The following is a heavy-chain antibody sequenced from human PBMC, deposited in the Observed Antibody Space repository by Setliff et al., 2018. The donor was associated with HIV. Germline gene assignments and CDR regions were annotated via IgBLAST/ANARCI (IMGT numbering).Heavy chain of an antibody. CDR2: IDSSGTT. Sequence: SETLSLTCTISGGSFGVYRWSWIRQSAGRGLEWIGRIDSSGTTDYKPSLKGRVAKNSLFLRMNSLGAEDTAVYYCARLSIATRPSFYAMDVWGHGTTVTVSS. D-gene: IGHD6-6*01. CDR3: ARLSIATRPSFYAMDV. CDR1: GGSFGVYR. V-gene: IGHV4-4*07. J-gene: IGHJ6*02.